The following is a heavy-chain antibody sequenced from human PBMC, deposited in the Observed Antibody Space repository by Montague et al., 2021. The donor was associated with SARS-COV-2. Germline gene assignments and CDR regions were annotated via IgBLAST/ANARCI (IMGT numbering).Heavy chain of an antibody. CDR2: IYYSGST. V-gene: IGHV4-59*01. CDR1: GGSISSYY. J-gene: IGHJ3*02. Sequence: SETLSLTCTVSGGSISSYYWSWIRQPPGKGLEWIGYIYYSGSTNYNPSLKSRVTISVVTSKNQFSLKLSSVTAADTAVYYCARDKGLTIFGVVKSPGAFDIWGQGTMVTVSS. D-gene: IGHD3-3*01. CDR3: ARDKGLTIFGVVKSPGAFDI.